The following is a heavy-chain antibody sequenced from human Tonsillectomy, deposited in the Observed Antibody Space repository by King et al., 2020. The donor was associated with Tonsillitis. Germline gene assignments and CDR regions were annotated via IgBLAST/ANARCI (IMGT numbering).Heavy chain of an antibody. D-gene: IGHD5-12*01. CDR2: ITSSGSPI. CDR1: GFTFSDYY. V-gene: IGHV3-11*01. CDR3: ARDSEGGATDY. J-gene: IGHJ4*02. Sequence: VKLVESGGGLVKPGGSLRLSCAASGFTFSDYYMSWIRQATGKGLEWVSYITSSGSPIYYADSVKGRFTISRDNTKNSLYLQMNSLRAEDTAVYYCARDSEGGATDYWGQGTLVTVSS.